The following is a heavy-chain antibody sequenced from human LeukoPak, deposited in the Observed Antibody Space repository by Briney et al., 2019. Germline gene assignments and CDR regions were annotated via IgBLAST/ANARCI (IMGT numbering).Heavy chain of an antibody. CDR2: ISSSGSTI. V-gene: IGHV3-48*03. CDR1: GFTFSSYE. D-gene: IGHD3-16*02. Sequence: PGGSLRLSCAASGFTFSSYEMNWVRQAPGKGLEWVSYISSSGSTIYYADSVKGRFTISRDNAKNSLYLQMTSLRAEDTAVYYCARDRSVDYVWGSYPLDYWGQGTLVTVSS. CDR3: ARDRSVDYVWGSYPLDY. J-gene: IGHJ4*02.